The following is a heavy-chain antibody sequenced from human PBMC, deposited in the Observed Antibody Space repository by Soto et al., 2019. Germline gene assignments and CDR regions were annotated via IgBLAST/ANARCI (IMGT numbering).Heavy chain of an antibody. Sequence: QVQLVQSGAEVKKPGASVKVSCKASGYTFTSYGISWVRQAPGQGLEWMGWISAYNGNTNYAQKLQGRVTMTTDTSTSTAYMELRSLRSDDTXXYXXXXXTXMVQWYWGQGTLVTVSS. V-gene: IGHV1-18*01. J-gene: IGHJ4*02. CDR1: GYTFTSYG. CDR3: XXXTXMVQWY. CDR2: ISAYNGNT. D-gene: IGHD3-10*01.